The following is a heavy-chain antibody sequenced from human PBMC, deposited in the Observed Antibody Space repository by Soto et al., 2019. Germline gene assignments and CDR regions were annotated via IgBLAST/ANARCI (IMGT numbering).Heavy chain of an antibody. CDR1: GAGDTFSNYG. V-gene: IGHV1-69*06. D-gene: IGHD1-1*01. J-gene: IGHJ4*02. Sequence: QVHLVQSGAEVKSPGSAVKVSCKVSGAGDTFSNYGLNWMRQAPGQGLEWMGGTIPAFGTANYAQKFQGRVTITADTSTTTAYMELSSLRPDDTAVYYCWRHDKTALPPLDSWGQGTLVSVSS. CDR2: TIPAFGTA. CDR3: WRHDKTALPPLDS.